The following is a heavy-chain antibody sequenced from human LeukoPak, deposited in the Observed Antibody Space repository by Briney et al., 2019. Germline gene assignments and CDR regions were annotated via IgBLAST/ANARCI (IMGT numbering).Heavy chain of an antibody. J-gene: IGHJ4*02. V-gene: IGHV4-39*01. CDR1: GGSISSSDYY. Sequence: SETLSLTCSVSGGSISSSDYYWGWIRQPPGKGLEWIGSIYYSGNTYYNSSLKSRVTISVDTSKNRFSLRLSSVTAADTAVYYCARVPGIALAGIDYWGQGTLVTVSS. CDR2: IYYSGNT. D-gene: IGHD6-19*01. CDR3: ARVPGIALAGIDY.